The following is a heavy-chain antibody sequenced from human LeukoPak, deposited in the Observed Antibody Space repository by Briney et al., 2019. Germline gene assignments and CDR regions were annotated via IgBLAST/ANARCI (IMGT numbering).Heavy chain of an antibody. CDR1: GGSFSGYY. V-gene: IGHV4-34*01. CDR3: ARALRNYYYYYIDV. CDR2: INHSGST. J-gene: IGHJ6*03. Sequence: PSETLSLTCAVYGGSFSGYYWSWIRQPPGKGLEWIGEINHSGSTNYNPSLKSRVTISVDTSKNQFSLKLSSVTAADTAVYYCARALRNYYYYYIDVWGKGTTVTVSS. D-gene: IGHD3-16*01.